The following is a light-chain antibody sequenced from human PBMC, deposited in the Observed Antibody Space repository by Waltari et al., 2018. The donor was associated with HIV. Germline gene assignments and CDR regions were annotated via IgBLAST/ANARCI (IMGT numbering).Light chain of an antibody. CDR3: AAWDDSLRGLV. V-gene: IGLV1-47*01. J-gene: IGLJ3*02. CDR1: SSNIGSNY. CDR2: RTK. Sequence: QSVLTQPPSASGTPGQRVTISCSGSSSNIGSNYVFWYQQLPGTAPKLVIYRTKQRPSGVPARFSGSKSGTSASLAISGLRSEDEADYYCAAWDDSLRGLVFGGGTKLTVL.